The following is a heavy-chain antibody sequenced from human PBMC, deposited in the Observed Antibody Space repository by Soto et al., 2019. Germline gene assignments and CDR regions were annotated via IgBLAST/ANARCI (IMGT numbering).Heavy chain of an antibody. V-gene: IGHV3-23*01. CDR2: ISGSGGST. Sequence: LRLSCAASGFTFSSYAMSWVRQAPGKGLEWVSAISGSGGSTYYADSVKGRFTISRDNSKNTLYLQMNSLRAEDTAVYYCASPPPYSRSSPYYYGMDVWGQGTTVTVSS. CDR3: ASPPPYSRSSPYYYGMDV. CDR1: GFTFSSYA. D-gene: IGHD6-6*01. J-gene: IGHJ6*02.